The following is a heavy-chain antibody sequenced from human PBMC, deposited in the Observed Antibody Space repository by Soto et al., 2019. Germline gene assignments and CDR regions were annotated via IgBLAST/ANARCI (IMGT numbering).Heavy chain of an antibody. J-gene: IGHJ4*02. D-gene: IGHD5-18*01. Sequence: ASVKVSCKASGYTFTGYYMHWVRQAPGQGLEWMGWINPNSGGTNYAQKFQGRVTMTRDTSISTAYMELSRLRSDDTAVYYCARAHVDKDMVIGYWGQGNLVTVSS. CDR1: GYTFTGYY. V-gene: IGHV1-2*02. CDR3: ARAHVDKDMVIGY. CDR2: INPNSGGT.